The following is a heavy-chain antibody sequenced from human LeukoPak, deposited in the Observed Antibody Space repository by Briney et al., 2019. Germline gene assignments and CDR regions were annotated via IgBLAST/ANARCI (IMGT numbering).Heavy chain of an antibody. CDR2: INPSGGST. Sequence: ASVKVSCKASGYTFTSYYMHWVRQAPGQGLEWMGIINPSGGSTSYAQKFQGRVTMTRDTSTSTVYMELRSLRSDDTAVYYCARDWGYRGYDPYFDYWGQGTLVTVSS. V-gene: IGHV1-46*01. CDR3: ARDWGYRGYDPYFDY. J-gene: IGHJ4*02. CDR1: GYTFTSYY. D-gene: IGHD5-12*01.